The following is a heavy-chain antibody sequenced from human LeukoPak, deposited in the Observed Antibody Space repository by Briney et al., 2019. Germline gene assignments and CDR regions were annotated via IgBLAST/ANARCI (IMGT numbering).Heavy chain of an antibody. CDR2: ISSISSYT. CDR1: GFTFSSYS. V-gene: IGHV3-21*01. Sequence: GGSLRLSRAASGFTFSSYSMNWVRQAPGKGLDWVSSISSISSYTYYADSVKGRFTISRDNAKNSLYLQMNRLRAEDTAVYYCARVIQTFYYDSSGYYSSASNDFWGQGTLVTVSS. D-gene: IGHD3-22*01. CDR3: ARVIQTFYYDSSGYYSSASNDF. J-gene: IGHJ4*02.